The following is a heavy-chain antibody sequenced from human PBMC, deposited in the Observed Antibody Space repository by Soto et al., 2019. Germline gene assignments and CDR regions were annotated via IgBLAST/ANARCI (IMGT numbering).Heavy chain of an antibody. CDR2: IYYSGST. J-gene: IGHJ4*02. Sequence: QVQLQESGPGLVKPSETLSLTCTVSGGSVSSGSYYWSWIRQPPGKGLEWIGYIYYSGSTNYNPSLKSRVTISVDTSKNQFSLKLSSVTAADTAVYYCARAREGATILVYWGQGTLVTVSS. D-gene: IGHD1-26*01. CDR3: ARAREGATILVY. CDR1: GGSVSSGSYY. V-gene: IGHV4-61*01.